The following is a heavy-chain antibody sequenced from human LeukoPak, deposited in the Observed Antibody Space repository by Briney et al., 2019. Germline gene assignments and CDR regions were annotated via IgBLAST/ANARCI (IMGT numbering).Heavy chain of an antibody. CDR2: ISYDESNK. CDR3: AKAAQIPRYYYDSSGYDSFDI. CDR1: GFTFNSYA. V-gene: IGHV3-30-3*01. Sequence: PGGSLRLSCAASGFTFNSYAMHWVRQAPGKGLEWVAVISYDESNKYYADSVKGRFTISRDNSKNTLYLQMNSLRAEDTAVYYCAKAAQIPRYYYDSSGYDSFDIWGQGTMVTVSS. J-gene: IGHJ3*02. D-gene: IGHD3-22*01.